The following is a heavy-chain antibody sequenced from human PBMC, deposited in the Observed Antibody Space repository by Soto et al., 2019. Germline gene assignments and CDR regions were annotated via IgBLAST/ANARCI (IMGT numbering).Heavy chain of an antibody. J-gene: IGHJ6*03. Sequence: ASVKVACKASGYTFTSYDVNWVRQAHGQGLEWMGWMNPNSGNTGYAQKFQGRVTMTRNTSISTAYMELSSLRSEDTAVYYCARGRTANIVVVVAATPYYYYYMDVWGKGTTVTVSS. V-gene: IGHV1-8*01. CDR2: MNPNSGNT. CDR1: GYTFTSYD. D-gene: IGHD2-15*01. CDR3: ARGRTANIVVVVAATPYYYYYMDV.